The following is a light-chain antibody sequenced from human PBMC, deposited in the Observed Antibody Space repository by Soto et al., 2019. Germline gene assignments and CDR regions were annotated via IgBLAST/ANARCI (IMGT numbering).Light chain of an antibody. CDR1: SSDVGAYEH. V-gene: IGLV2-14*03. J-gene: IGLJ1*01. CDR3: SSYSTTNILV. CDR2: DVN. Sequence: SALTQPASVSGSPGQSVTTSCTGASSDVGAYEHVSWYQQHPGRAPKLILYDVNNRPSGVSNHFSGSKSGNTASLVISGLQANDEADYYCSSYSTTNILVFGSGTKVTVL.